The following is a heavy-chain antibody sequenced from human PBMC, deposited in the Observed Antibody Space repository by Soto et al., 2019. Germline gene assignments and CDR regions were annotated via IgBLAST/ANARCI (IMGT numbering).Heavy chain of an antibody. V-gene: IGHV1-8*01. D-gene: IGHD4-17*01. J-gene: IGHJ6*02. CDR2: MNPNSGNT. CDR1: GYTFTSYY. CDR3: ARGGDSYYYYGMDV. Sequence: GASVEVSCKASGYTFTSYYINWVLQATGQGLEWMGWMNPNSGNTGYAQKFQGRVTMTRNTSISTAYMELSSLRSEDTAVYYCARGGDSYYYYGMDVWGQGTTVTVSS.